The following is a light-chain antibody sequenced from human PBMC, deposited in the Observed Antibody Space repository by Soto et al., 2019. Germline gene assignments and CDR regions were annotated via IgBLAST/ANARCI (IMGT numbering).Light chain of an antibody. CDR2: DTS. CDR1: QSVSSN. J-gene: IGKJ4*01. Sequence: EIVMTQPPATLSVSPGERATLSCRASQSVSSNLAWYQQKPGQAPRLLIYDTSTRATGAPARFSGSRSGTEFTLTINSLQSEDFAVYYCQRYNNWPLTFGGGTKVDIK. V-gene: IGKV3-15*01. CDR3: QRYNNWPLT.